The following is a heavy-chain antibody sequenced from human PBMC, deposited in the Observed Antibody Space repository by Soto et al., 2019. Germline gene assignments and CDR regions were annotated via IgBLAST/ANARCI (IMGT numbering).Heavy chain of an antibody. CDR1: GYTFNKYP. J-gene: IGHJ4*02. CDR3: ARKNYYYSGIYYFDY. D-gene: IGHD3-10*01. Sequence: ASVKVSCKTSGYTFNKYPMHWVRQAPGQGLEWMGWINAANGDTGYSQKFQGRVTLTRDTSASTAYMELSSLRSEDAAVYYCARKNYYYSGIYYFDYWGQGTLVTV. CDR2: INAANGDT. V-gene: IGHV1-3*01.